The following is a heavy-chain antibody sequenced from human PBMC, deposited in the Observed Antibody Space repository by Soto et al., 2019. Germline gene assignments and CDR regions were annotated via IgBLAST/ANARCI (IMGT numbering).Heavy chain of an antibody. CDR2: ISYDGSNK. D-gene: IGHD6-19*01. J-gene: IGHJ4*02. Sequence: QVQLVESGGGVVQPGRSLRLSCAASGFTFSSYAMHWVRQAPGKGLEWVAVISYDGSNKYYADSVKGRFTISRDNSKTLYLQMNSLRAEDTAVYYCVRDKSPYSSGWHNRHFDYWGQGPLVTVSS. CDR1: GFTFSSYA. V-gene: IGHV3-30-3*01. CDR3: VRDKSPYSSGWHNRHFDY.